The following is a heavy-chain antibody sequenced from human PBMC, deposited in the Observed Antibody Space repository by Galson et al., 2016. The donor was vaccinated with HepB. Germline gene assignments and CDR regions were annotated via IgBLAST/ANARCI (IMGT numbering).Heavy chain of an antibody. V-gene: IGHV3-53*01. J-gene: IGHJ6*03. CDR1: GFTVSRNY. D-gene: IGHD3-16*02. CDR2: IYGAGST. Sequence: SLRLSCAASGFTVSRNYMSWVRQAPGKGLEWVSLIYGAGSTYYADSIKDRFTISRDNPRNLLHLQMNSLRVDDSALYYCARGSGSVSSRFRFYFYMNMWGKGTTVTGSS. CDR3: ARGSGSVSSRFRFYFYMNM.